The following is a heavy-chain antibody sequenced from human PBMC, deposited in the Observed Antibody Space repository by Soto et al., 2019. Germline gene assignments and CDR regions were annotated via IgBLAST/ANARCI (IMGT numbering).Heavy chain of an antibody. D-gene: IGHD1-20*01. J-gene: IGHJ6*02. V-gene: IGHV1-18*01. Sequence: QVQLVQSGAEVQGPGASVRVSCKASGYTFTSYGFSWVRQAPGQGLEWMGWISAYNGDTNYAQKFQGRVTMTTDTSTSTADMELRSLTSDDTAVYYCARYNTAPTYYYNGMDVWGQGTTVTVSS. CDR2: ISAYNGDT. CDR1: GYTFTSYG. CDR3: ARYNTAPTYYYNGMDV.